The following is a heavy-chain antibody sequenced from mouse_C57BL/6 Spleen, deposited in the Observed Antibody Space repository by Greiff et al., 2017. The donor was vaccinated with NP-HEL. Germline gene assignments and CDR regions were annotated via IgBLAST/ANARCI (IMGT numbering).Heavy chain of an antibody. V-gene: IGHV7-3*01. CDR2: IRNKANGYTT. J-gene: IGHJ2*01. CDR3: ARYGPITTVLRGFDY. Sequence: EVKLVESGGGLVQPGGSLSLSCAASGFTFTDYYMSWVRQPPGKALEWLGFIRNKANGYTTEYSASVKGRFTISRDNSQSILYLQMNALRAEDSATYYCARYGPITTVLRGFDYWGQGTTLTVSS. CDR1: GFTFTDYY. D-gene: IGHD1-1*01.